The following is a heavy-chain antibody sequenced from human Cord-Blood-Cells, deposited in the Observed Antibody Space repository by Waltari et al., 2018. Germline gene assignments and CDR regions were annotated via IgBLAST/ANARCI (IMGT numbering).Heavy chain of an antibody. D-gene: IGHD3-3*01. J-gene: IGHJ1*01. Sequence: QVPLQESGPGLVEPSQTLSPTCTVPGGSLSSGGYYLPWIRQHPGKVLEWIGYIYYSGSTYYNPSLKSRVTISVDTSKNQFSLKLSSVTAADTAVYYCARTGGEWLEYFQHWGQCTLVTVSS. CDR2: IYYSGST. V-gene: IGHV4-31*03. CDR1: GGSLSSGGYY. CDR3: ARTGGEWLEYFQH.